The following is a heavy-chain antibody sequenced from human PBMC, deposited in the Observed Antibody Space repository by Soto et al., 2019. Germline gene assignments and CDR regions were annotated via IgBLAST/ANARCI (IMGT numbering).Heavy chain of an antibody. J-gene: IGHJ6*02. CDR2: INSDGSST. Sequence: GGSLRLSCAASGFTFSSYWMHWVRQAPGKGLVWVSRINSDGSSTSYADSVKGRFTISRDNAKNTLYLQMNSLRAEDTAVYYCAVNYGEPFYYGMDVWGQGTTVTVSS. CDR1: GFTFSSYW. V-gene: IGHV3-74*01. D-gene: IGHD4-17*01. CDR3: AVNYGEPFYYGMDV.